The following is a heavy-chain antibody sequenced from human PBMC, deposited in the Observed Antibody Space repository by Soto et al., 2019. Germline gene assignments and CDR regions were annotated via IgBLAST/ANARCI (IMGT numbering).Heavy chain of an antibody. CDR1: GGSFSGYY. CDR3: ARDKSPYCISTSCYQPLDY. V-gene: IGHV4-34*01. D-gene: IGHD2-2*01. J-gene: IGHJ4*02. Sequence: SETLSLTCAVYGGSFSGYYWTWIRQPPGTGLEWIGEINHSGSTYYNPSLKSRVTISVDTSKNQFSLKLSSVTAADTAVYYCARDKSPYCISTSCYQPLDYWGQGTLVTVSS. CDR2: INHSGST.